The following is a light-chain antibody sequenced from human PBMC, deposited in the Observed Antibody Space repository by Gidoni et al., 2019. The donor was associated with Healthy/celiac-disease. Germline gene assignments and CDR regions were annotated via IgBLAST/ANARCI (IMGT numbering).Light chain of an antibody. J-gene: IGKJ4*01. CDR1: QGISSY. CDR3: QQLNSYPSLT. V-gene: IGKV1-9*01. CDR2: AAS. Sequence: DIQLTHLPSFLSASVGDRVTITCRASQGISSYLAWYQQKPGKAPKLLIYAASTLQSGVPSRFSGSGSGTEFTLTISSLQPEDFATYYCQQLNSYPSLTFGGGTKVEIK.